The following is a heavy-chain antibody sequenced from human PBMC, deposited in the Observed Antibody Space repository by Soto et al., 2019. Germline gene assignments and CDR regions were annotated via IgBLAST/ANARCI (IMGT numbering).Heavy chain of an antibody. CDR2: IYYSGST. J-gene: IGHJ5*02. Sequence: SETLPLTCTVSGGSISSGDYCWSWIRQPPGKGLEWIGYIYYSGSTYYNPSLKSRVTISVDTSKNQFSLKLSSVTAADTAVYYCARHGWWGLSYGDSNWFDPWGQGTLVTVSS. V-gene: IGHV4-30-4*01. D-gene: IGHD4-17*01. CDR3: ARHGWWGLSYGDSNWFDP. CDR1: GGSISSGDYC.